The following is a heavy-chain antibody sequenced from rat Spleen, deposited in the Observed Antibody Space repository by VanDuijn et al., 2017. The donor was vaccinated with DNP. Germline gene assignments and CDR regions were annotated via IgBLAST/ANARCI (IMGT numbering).Heavy chain of an antibody. D-gene: IGHD1-2*01. CDR3: ARTYSNYGNWFPY. Sequence: EVQLVESGGGLVQPGRSLKLSCAASGFTFSNYYMAWVRQAPKKGLEWVATITYDGSGSSYRDSVTGRFTISRDNAKTTLYLQMDSLRSEDTATYYCARTYSNYGNWFPYWGQGTLVTVSS. V-gene: IGHV5-7*01. CDR2: ITYDGSGS. J-gene: IGHJ3*01. CDR1: GFTFSNYY.